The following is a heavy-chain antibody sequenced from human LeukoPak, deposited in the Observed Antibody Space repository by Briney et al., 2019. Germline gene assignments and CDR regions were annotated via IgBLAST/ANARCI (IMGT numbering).Heavy chain of an antibody. CDR3: AIAVDSISGTGDSFDI. CDR1: GFTFSSYM. Sequence: GGSLRLSCAASGFTFSSYMVTWVRQAPGKGLEWVSSISSGSSYIYYEDSVKGRFTISRDNGKNSLYLQMSSLRAEDTAVYYCAIAVDSISGTGDSFDIWGQGTMVTVSS. CDR2: ISSGSSYI. J-gene: IGHJ3*02. D-gene: IGHD3-3*01. V-gene: IGHV3-21*01.